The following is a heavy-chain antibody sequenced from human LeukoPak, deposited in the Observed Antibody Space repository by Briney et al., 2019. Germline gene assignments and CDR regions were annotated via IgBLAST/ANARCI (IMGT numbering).Heavy chain of an antibody. D-gene: IGHD1-20*01. V-gene: IGHV4-39*07. J-gene: IGHJ6*03. CDR1: GGSINRSSYY. CDR2: FYYSGST. Sequence: SETLSLTCSVSGGSINRSSYYWGWIRQPPGKGLEWIGSFYYSGSTYYNPSLKSRVTMSIDTSKNQFSLKVSSVTAADTAVYYCARGITGASFFFYYYYMDVWGNGTTVTVSS. CDR3: ARGITGASFFFYYYYMDV.